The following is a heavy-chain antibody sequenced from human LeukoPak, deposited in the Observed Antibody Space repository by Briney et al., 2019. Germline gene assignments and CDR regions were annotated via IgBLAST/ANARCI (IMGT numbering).Heavy chain of an antibody. J-gene: IGHJ6*03. CDR2: ISAYNGNT. D-gene: IGHD6-13*01. Sequence: GASVKVSCKASGYTFTSYVISWVRQAPGQGLKWMEWISAYNGNTNYAQKLQGRVTMTTDTSTSTAYMELRSLRSDDTAVYYCARDYRRVAAADPYYYYYMDVWGKGTTVTVSS. CDR3: ARDYRRVAAADPYYYYYMDV. CDR1: GYTFTSYV. V-gene: IGHV1-18*01.